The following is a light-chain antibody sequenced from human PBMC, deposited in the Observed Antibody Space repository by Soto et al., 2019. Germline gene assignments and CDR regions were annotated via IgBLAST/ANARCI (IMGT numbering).Light chain of an antibody. J-gene: IGKJ5*01. V-gene: IGKV1-5*03. Sequence: DIQFTHSPSFLSASVVERVTITFRASQSISSWLAWYQQKPGKAPKLLIYKASSLESGVPSRFSGSGSGKEFTLTISSLQPDDFATYYCQQYNSRYTFGQGTRLEIK. CDR2: KAS. CDR1: QSISSW. CDR3: QQYNSRYT.